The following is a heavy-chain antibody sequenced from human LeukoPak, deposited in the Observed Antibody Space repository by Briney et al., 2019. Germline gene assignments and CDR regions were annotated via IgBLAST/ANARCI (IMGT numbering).Heavy chain of an antibody. D-gene: IGHD3-10*01. J-gene: IGHJ4*02. CDR1: GFTFSNYA. Sequence: GGSLSLSCSASGFTFSNYAMSWVRQAPGKGLEWVSAISGSGGATYNAGSVKGRFTISRDNSKNTLSLQMNSLRTEDTAVYYCARDMTMVRGIIDYWGQGTLVTVSS. CDR3: ARDMTMVRGIIDY. CDR2: ISGSGGAT. V-gene: IGHV3-23*01.